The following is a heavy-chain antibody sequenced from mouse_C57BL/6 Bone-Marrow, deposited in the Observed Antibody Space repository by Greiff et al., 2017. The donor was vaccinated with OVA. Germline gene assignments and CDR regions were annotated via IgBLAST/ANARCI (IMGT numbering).Heavy chain of an antibody. D-gene: IGHD1-1*01. CDR2: IDPENGDT. CDR1: GFNIKDDY. CDR3: TTYSYYYAMDY. J-gene: IGHJ4*01. Sequence: VQLQQSGAELVRPGASVKLSCTASGFNIKDDYMHWVKQRPEQGLEWIGWIDPENGDTEYASKFQGKATITAATSSNTAYLQLSSLTSEDTAVYYCTTYSYYYAMDYWGQGTSVTVSS. V-gene: IGHV14-4*01.